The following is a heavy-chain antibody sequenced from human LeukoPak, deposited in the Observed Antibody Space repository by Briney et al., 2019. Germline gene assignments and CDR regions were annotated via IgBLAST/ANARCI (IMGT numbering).Heavy chain of an antibody. Sequence: QPGGSLRLSCAASGFTFSSYAMSWVRQAPGKGLEWVSDITSSGDSTYYADSVKGRFTISRDNSKNTLCLQMNSLRAEDTAVYYCAKSPRYCTGGVCYTGVHHFDYWGQGTLVTVSS. CDR1: GFTFSSYA. CDR2: ITSSGDST. J-gene: IGHJ4*02. CDR3: AKSPRYCTGGVCYTGVHHFDY. V-gene: IGHV3-23*01. D-gene: IGHD2-8*02.